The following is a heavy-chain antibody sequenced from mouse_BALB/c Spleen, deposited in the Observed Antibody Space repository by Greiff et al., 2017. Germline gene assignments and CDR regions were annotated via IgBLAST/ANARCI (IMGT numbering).Heavy chain of an antibody. CDR1: GYTFTSYT. J-gene: IGHJ2*01. Sequence: QVQLKESGAELARPGASVKMSCKASGYTFTSYTMHWVKQRPGQGLEWIGYINPSSGYTNYNQKFKDKATLTADKSSSTAYMQLSSLTSEDSAVYYCARSRDGYYDYWGQGTTLTVSS. CDR2: INPSSGYT. D-gene: IGHD2-3*01. CDR3: ARSRDGYYDY. V-gene: IGHV1-4*01.